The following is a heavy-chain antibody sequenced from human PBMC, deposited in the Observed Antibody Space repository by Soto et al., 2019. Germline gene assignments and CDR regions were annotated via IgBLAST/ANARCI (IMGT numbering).Heavy chain of an antibody. J-gene: IGHJ6*02. CDR1: GGSISSSSYY. Sequence: KPSETLSLTCTVSGGSISSSSYYWGWIRQPPGKGLEWIGSIYYSGSTYYNPSLKSRVTISVDTSKNQFSLKLSSVTAADTAVYYCARLLDITMVRGVTHYYYYYGMDVWGQGTTVTVSS. V-gene: IGHV4-39*01. D-gene: IGHD3-10*01. CDR2: IYYSGST. CDR3: ARLLDITMVRGVTHYYYYYGMDV.